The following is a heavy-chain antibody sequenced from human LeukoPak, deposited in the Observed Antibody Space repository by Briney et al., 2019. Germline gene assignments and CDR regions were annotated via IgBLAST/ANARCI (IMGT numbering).Heavy chain of an antibody. CDR1: GYTFTGYY. D-gene: IGHD5-18*01. Sequence: ASVKVSCKASGYTFTGYYMHWVRQAPGQGLEWMGRINPNSGGTNYAQKFQGRVTMTRDTSISTAYMGLSRLRSDDTAVYYCAREVSWDTAMATGAFDIWGQGTMVTVSS. V-gene: IGHV1-2*06. CDR2: INPNSGGT. CDR3: AREVSWDTAMATGAFDI. J-gene: IGHJ3*02.